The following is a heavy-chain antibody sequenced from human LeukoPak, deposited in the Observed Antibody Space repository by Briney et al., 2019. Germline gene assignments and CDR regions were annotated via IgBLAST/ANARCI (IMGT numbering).Heavy chain of an antibody. V-gene: IGHV4-59*08. CDR2: ISNDGKT. CDR3: ARRIFSGKFRHPLSSYMDV. J-gene: IGHJ6*03. CDR1: GDSISSSS. D-gene: IGHD2/OR15-2a*01. Sequence: PSETLSLTCSVSGDSISSSSWTWLRQSPGKGLESLGCISNDGKTKYKSSFEGRVTMSVDTSKSQFSLTLSFVTAADTAVYYCARRIFSGKFRHPLSSYMDVWGKGTTVIVS.